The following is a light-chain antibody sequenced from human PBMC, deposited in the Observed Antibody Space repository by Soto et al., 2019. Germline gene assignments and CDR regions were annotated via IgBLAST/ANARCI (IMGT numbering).Light chain of an antibody. CDR2: GAS. Sequence: EILMTQTPATLSVSPGERATLSCRASQSLSRNLAWYQQKPGQAPRLLIYGASTRASGVPARFSGSGSGTEFTLTISSLQSEDFALYYCQLYNDWPPAFTFGPGTKVDL. J-gene: IGKJ3*01. CDR1: QSLSRN. V-gene: IGKV3-15*01. CDR3: QLYNDWPPAFT.